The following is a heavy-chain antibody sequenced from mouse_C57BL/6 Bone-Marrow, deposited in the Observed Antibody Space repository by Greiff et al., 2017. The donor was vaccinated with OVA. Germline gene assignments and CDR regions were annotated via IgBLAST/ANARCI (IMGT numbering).Heavy chain of an antibody. J-gene: IGHJ2*01. V-gene: IGHV3-6*01. CDR2: ISYDGSN. D-gene: IGHD3-3*01. CDR3: ARRGLVDY. Sequence: EVKLMESGPGLVKPSQSLSLTCSVTGYSIPSGYYWNWIRQFPGNKLEWMGYISYDGSNNYNPSLKNRISITRDTSKNQFFLKLNSVTTEDTATYYCARRGLVDYWGQGTTLTVSS. CDR1: GYSIPSGYY.